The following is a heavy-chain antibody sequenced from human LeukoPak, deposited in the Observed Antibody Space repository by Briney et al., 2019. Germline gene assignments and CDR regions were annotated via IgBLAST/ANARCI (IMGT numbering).Heavy chain of an antibody. V-gene: IGHV3-21*01. J-gene: IGHJ4*02. Sequence: PGGSLRLSCAASGSIFSDQNMNWVRQAPGKGLEWVSSISRTSNYIYYADSVKGRFTISRDNAKNSLYLQMNSLRAEDTAVYYCARGRVFLDYWGQGTLVTVSS. CDR3: ARGRVFLDY. CDR2: ISRTSNYI. D-gene: IGHD3-3*01. CDR1: GSIFSDQN.